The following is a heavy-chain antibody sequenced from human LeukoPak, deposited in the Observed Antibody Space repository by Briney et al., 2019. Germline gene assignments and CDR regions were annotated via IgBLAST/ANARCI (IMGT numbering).Heavy chain of an antibody. J-gene: IGHJ4*02. CDR2: IWYDGSNK. V-gene: IGHV3-33*01. CDR1: GFTFSSFG. Sequence: GGSLRLSCAASGFTFSSFGMHWVRQAPGKGLEWVAVIWYDGSNKYYADSVKGRFTISRDISKNTLYLQMNSLRAEDTAVYYCARDAEYYYHSSGYYTLRYWGQGTLVTVSS. D-gene: IGHD3-22*01. CDR3: ARDAEYYYHSSGYYTLRY.